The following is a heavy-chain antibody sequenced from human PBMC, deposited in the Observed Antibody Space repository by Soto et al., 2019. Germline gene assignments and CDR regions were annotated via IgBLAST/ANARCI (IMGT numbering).Heavy chain of an antibody. CDR1: GGSISSGGYF. CDR3: AREDYYGSNWFDP. V-gene: IGHV4-31*03. CDR2: IYYSGST. Sequence: TSETLSLPCTVSGGSISSGGYFWSWVRQHPGKGLEWIGYIYYSGSTYYNPSLKSRVTISVDTSKNQFSLKLSSVTAADTAVYYCAREDYYGSNWFDPWGQGTLVTVSS. J-gene: IGHJ5*02. D-gene: IGHD3-10*01.